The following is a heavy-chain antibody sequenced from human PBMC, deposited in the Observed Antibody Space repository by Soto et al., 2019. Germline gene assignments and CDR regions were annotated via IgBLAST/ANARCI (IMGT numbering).Heavy chain of an antibody. CDR1: GYTFTIYA. CDR3: APHTLDTGMPSGY. J-gene: IGHJ4*02. V-gene: IGHV1-3*01. CDR2: INAGNGNT. D-gene: IGHD5-18*01. Sequence: GASVKVSCKASGYTFTIYAMHWVRQAPGQRLEWMGWINAGNGNTKYAQKLQGRVTLTTDTSTSTAYMELRSLRSDDTAVYYCAPHTLDTGMPSGYWGQGTLVTVSS.